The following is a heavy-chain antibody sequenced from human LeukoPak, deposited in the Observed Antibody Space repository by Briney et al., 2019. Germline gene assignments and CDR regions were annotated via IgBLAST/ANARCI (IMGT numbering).Heavy chain of an antibody. CDR1: GFTFSSYS. CDR3: ARDDYYDSSGYYPYYYCGMDV. V-gene: IGHV3-21*01. D-gene: IGHD3-22*01. CDR2: ISSSSSYI. Sequence: GGSLRLSCAASGFTFSSYSMNWVRQAPGKGLEWVSSISSSSSYIYYADSVKGRFTISRDNAKNSLYLQMNSLRAEDTAVYYCARDDYYDSSGYYPYYYCGMDVWGQGTTVTVSS. J-gene: IGHJ6*02.